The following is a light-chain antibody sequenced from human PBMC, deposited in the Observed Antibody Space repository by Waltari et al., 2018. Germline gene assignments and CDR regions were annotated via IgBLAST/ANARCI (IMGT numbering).Light chain of an antibody. V-gene: IGKV3-20*01. CDR3: QQYGSSRWT. Sequence: EIVLTQSPGTLSLSPGERATLSCRASQSVSSSYLAWYQQKPGQAPRLLIDGASSMATGIPDRFSGSGSGTDFTLTISRLEPEDFAVYYCQQYGSSRWTFGQGTKVEIK. J-gene: IGKJ1*01. CDR1: QSVSSSY. CDR2: GAS.